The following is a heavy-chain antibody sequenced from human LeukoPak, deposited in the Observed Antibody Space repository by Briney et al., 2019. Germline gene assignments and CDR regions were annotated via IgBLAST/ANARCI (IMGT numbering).Heavy chain of an antibody. D-gene: IGHD1-1*01. V-gene: IGHV4-59*01. CDR3: ARQRIRTTDY. Sequence: SETLSLTCTVSGGSISSYYWSWIRQPPGKGLEWIGYIYYSGSTNYNPSLKSRVTISVDTSKNQFSLKLSSVTAADTAVYYCARQRIRTTDYWGQGTLVTVSS. CDR1: GGSISSYY. J-gene: IGHJ4*02. CDR2: IYYSGST.